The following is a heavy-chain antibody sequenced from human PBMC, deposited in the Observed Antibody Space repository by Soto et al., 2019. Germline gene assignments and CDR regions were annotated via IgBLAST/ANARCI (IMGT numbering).Heavy chain of an antibody. J-gene: IGHJ5*02. CDR1: GFTFHDYS. D-gene: IGHD6-13*01. CDR3: ASCHSSRWYHPPPT. Sequence: GGSLRLSCATSGFTFHDYSMRLVRQAPGKGLECVSAIAFTGSSTYYADSVKGRFTISRDNPKNIVYLQINSLRVDDTALYYCASCHSSRWYHPPPTWGQGTLVNVCS. CDR2: IAFTGSST. V-gene: IGHV3-23*05.